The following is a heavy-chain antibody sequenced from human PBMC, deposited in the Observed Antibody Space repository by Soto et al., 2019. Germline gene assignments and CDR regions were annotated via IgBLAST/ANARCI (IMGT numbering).Heavy chain of an antibody. CDR2: INTDGSNK. J-gene: IGHJ4*02. V-gene: IGHV3-74*01. Sequence: PVWSLRLSCTASEFTFSSDWMHWVLQAPGKGLVWVSRINTDGSNKYYADSVKGRFTISRDNFKKTLYLQMNSLRAEDTAVYYCVRVFDTYYFDLWGQGNMVTSPQ. CDR1: EFTFSSDW. D-gene: IGHD3-9*01. CDR3: VRVFDTYYFDL.